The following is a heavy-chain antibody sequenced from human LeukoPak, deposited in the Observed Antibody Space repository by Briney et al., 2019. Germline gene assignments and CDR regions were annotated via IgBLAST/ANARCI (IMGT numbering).Heavy chain of an antibody. D-gene: IGHD1-26*01. CDR2: IYYSGST. CDR3: ARLGFSNSGSYLAPSDY. CDR1: GGSISSYY. Sequence: SETLSLTCTVSGGSISSYYWSWIRQPPGKGLEWLGYIYYSGSTNYNPSLKSRVTISVDTSKNQFSLKLSSVTAADTAVYYCARLGFSNSGSYLAPSDYWGQGTLVTVSS. V-gene: IGHV4-59*01. J-gene: IGHJ4*02.